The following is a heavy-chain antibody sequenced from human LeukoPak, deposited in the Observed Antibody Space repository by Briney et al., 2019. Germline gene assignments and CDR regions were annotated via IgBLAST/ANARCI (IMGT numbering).Heavy chain of an antibody. CDR2: TYWGNDE. V-gene: IGHV2-5*02. CDR3: AHRHYSSVNAFDV. Sequence: SGPTLVKPTQTLTLTCTFSGFSLTTSGMSVGWLRQPPGKAPEWLALTYWGNDERFNPSLKSRIAITKDTSKNQVVLTLTNMDPVDTATYYCAHRHYSSVNAFDVWGQGAMVTVSS. D-gene: IGHD2-21*01. CDR1: GFSLTTSGMS. J-gene: IGHJ3*01.